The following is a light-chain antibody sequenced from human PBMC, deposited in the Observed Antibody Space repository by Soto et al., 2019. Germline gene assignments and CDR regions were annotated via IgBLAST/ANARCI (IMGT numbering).Light chain of an antibody. V-gene: IGKV3-20*01. CDR3: QQYASAPLT. Sequence: EIVLTHSPDTLSLSPGERATLSCRASLTVTNNYLAWYQQKAGQAPRLVIYDASTRATGIPDRFSASGSGTDFTLSICRLEPEDFAVYFCQQYASAPLTFGQGTKVEVK. J-gene: IGKJ1*01. CDR2: DAS. CDR1: LTVTNNY.